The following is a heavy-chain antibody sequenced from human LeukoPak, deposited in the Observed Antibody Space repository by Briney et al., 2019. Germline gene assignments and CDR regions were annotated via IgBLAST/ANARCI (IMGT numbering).Heavy chain of an antibody. J-gene: IGHJ4*02. V-gene: IGHV3-30*04. CDR2: ISYDGSNK. CDR1: GFTFSSYA. D-gene: IGHD6-19*01. Sequence: GRSLRLSCAASGFTFSSYAMHWVRQAPGKGLEWVAVISYDGSNKYYADSVKGRFTISRDNSKNTLFLQMNSLRSEDTAMYYCARVQGGGYRTADYWGQGTLVTVSS. CDR3: ARVQGGGYRTADY.